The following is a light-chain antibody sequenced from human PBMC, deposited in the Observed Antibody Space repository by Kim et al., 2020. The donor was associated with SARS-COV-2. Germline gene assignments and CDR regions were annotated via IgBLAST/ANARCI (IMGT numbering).Light chain of an antibody. V-gene: IGKV3-20*01. CDR2: GAS. J-gene: IGKJ4*01. CDR1: QSVSNIY. Sequence: EIVLTQSPGSLSLSPGERATLSCRASQSVSNIYLGWYQQKPGQAPRLLIYGASNRATGIPDRFSGSGSGTDFTLTISRLEPEDFAVYYCQQYGTSPLTFGGGTKVDIK. CDR3: QQYGTSPLT.